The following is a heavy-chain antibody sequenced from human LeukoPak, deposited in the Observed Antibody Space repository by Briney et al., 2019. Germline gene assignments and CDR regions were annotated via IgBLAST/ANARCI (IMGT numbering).Heavy chain of an antibody. CDR3: AKGGDGYNYGSYFDY. D-gene: IGHD5-24*01. J-gene: IGHJ4*02. Sequence: GGSLRLPCAASGFTFSSYGMHWVRQAPGKGLEWVAFIRYDGSNKYYADSVKGRFTISRDNSKNTLYLQMNSLTAEDTAVYYCAKGGDGYNYGSYFDYWGQGTLVTVSS. CDR2: IRYDGSNK. V-gene: IGHV3-30*02. CDR1: GFTFSSYG.